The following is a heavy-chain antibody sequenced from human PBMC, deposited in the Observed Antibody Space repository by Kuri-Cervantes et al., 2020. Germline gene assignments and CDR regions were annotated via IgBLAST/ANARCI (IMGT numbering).Heavy chain of an antibody. V-gene: IGHV1-69*05. CDR3: ARVHVSRDGYFFDY. D-gene: IGHD5-24*01. CDR2: IIPIFGTA. J-gene: IGHJ4*02. Sequence: SVKVSCKVSGGTFSSYAISWVRQAPGQGLEWMGGIIPIFGTANYAQKFQGRVTITTDESTSTAYMELSSLRSEDTAVYYCARVHVSRDGYFFDYWGQGTLVTVSS. CDR1: GGTFSSYA.